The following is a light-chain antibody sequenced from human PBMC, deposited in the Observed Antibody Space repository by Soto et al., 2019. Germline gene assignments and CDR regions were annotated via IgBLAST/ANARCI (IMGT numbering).Light chain of an antibody. V-gene: IGKV1-9*01. J-gene: IGKJ1*01. CDR3: QELNSYPQT. CDR2: AAS. Sequence: DIQLTQSPSFLSASVGDRVTITCRANQGISRYLAWYQQNPGKAPKLLIYAASTLEGGVPSRFSGSGSGTVFTITISRLQPEDSVTYYRQELNSYPQTFGQGTKVEIK. CDR1: QGISRY.